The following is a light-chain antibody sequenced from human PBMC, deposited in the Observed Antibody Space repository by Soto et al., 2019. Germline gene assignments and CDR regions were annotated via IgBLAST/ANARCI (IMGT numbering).Light chain of an antibody. CDR1: SSDVGGYNY. CDR3: SSYTSSSNLVV. Sequence: QSALTQPASVSGSPGQSITISCTGTSSDVGGYNYVSWYQQHPGKAPKLMIYDVSHRPSGVSNRFSGSKSGNTASLTISGLQAEDEADYYCSSYTSSSNLVVFGGGTKLTVL. V-gene: IGLV2-14*01. J-gene: IGLJ2*01. CDR2: DVS.